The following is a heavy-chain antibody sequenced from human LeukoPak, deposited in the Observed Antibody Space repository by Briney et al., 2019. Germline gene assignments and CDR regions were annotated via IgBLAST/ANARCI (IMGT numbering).Heavy chain of an antibody. V-gene: IGHV3-23*01. CDR3: AKTGNVDTAMAYFDY. CDR2: ISGSGGST. D-gene: IGHD5-18*01. CDR1: GFTFSSYG. J-gene: IGHJ4*02. Sequence: PGGSLRLSCAASGFTFSSYGMSWVRQAPGKGLEWVSAISGSGGSTYYADSVKGRFTISRDNSKNTLYLQMNSLRAEDTAVYYCAKTGNVDTAMAYFDYWGQGTLVTVSS.